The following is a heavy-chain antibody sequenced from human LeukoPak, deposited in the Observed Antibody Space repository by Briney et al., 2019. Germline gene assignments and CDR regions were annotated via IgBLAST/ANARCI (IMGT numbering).Heavy chain of an antibody. D-gene: IGHD2-8*01. CDR3: AKDHGGMVSMFDY. Sequence: PGGTLRLSCAASGFTFSSYGMGWVRQAPGKGLEWVSAISGSGGSTYYADSVKGRFTISRDNSKNTLYLQMNSLRAEDTAVYYCAKDHGGMVSMFDYWGQGTLVTVSS. CDR1: GFTFSSYG. V-gene: IGHV3-23*01. CDR2: ISGSGGST. J-gene: IGHJ4*02.